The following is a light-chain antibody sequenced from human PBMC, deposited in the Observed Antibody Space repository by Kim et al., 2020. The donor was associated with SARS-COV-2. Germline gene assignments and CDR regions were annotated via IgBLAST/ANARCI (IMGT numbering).Light chain of an antibody. Sequence: EILLTQSPATLSLSPGERATLSCRASQSVSSYLAWYQQKPGQAPRLLIYDASNRATGIPARFSGSGSGTDFTLTISSLEPEDFAVYYCQQRSTWYTFGQGTKLEI. J-gene: IGKJ2*01. CDR1: QSVSSY. CDR2: DAS. V-gene: IGKV3-11*01. CDR3: QQRSTWYT.